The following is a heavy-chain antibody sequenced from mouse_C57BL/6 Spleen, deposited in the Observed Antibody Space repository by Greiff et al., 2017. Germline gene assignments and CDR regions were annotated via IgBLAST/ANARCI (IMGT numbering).Heavy chain of an antibody. CDR1: GYTFTSYG. CDR2: IYPRSGNT. V-gene: IGHV1-81*01. Sequence: QVQLKQSGAELARPGASVKLSCKASGYTFTSYGISWVKQRTGQGLEWIGEIYPRSGNTYYNEKFKGKATLTADKSSSTAYMGLRSLTSEDSAVYFCARWELGQGYWGQGTTLTVSS. D-gene: IGHD4-1*01. CDR3: ARWELGQGY. J-gene: IGHJ2*01.